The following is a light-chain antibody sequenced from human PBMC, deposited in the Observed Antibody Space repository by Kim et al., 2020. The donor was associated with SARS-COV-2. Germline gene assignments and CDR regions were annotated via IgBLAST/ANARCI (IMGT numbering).Light chain of an antibody. Sequence: VTLTSPSTTGPVTSHHDPNWFQQQPGHPPRALIYHTRHRHSWTPSRFSGSLLGDKASLTLSGVRPEDEADYFCLLYLHHGLLMFGGGAQLTVL. V-gene: IGLV7-43*01. CDR3: LLYLHHGLLM. CDR2: HTR. CDR1: TGPVTSHHD. J-gene: IGLJ3*02.